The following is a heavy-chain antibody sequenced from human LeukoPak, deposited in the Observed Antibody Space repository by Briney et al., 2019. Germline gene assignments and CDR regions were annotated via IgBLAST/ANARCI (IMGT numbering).Heavy chain of an antibody. CDR2: ISSSSTTI. J-gene: IGHJ4*02. CDR1: GFTFSTYS. Sequence: GGSLRLSCAASGFTFSTYSMNWVRQAPGKGLDWVSHISSSSTTINYADSVKGRFTISRDNAKNSLYLQMNSLRDEDTAVYYCVRDRGGYSEFDYWGQGTLVTVSS. V-gene: IGHV3-48*02. D-gene: IGHD5-18*01. CDR3: VRDRGGYSEFDY.